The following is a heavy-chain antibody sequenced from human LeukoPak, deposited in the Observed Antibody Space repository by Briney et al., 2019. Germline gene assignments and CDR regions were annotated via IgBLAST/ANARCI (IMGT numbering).Heavy chain of an antibody. J-gene: IGHJ4*02. Sequence: ASVKVSCKASGCTFTSYYMHWVRQAPGQGLEWMGWISAYNGNTNYAQKLQGRVTMTTDTSTGTAYMELRSLRSDDTAVYYCARDPWIAAAGAKGSFDYWGQGTLVTVSS. CDR3: ARDPWIAAAGAKGSFDY. V-gene: IGHV1-18*04. D-gene: IGHD6-13*01. CDR2: ISAYNGNT. CDR1: GCTFTSYY.